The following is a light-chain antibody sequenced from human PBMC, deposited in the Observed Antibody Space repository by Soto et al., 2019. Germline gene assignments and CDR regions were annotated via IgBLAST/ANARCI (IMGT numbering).Light chain of an antibody. CDR1: QSISSW. V-gene: IGKV1-5*01. Sequence: DIQMTQSPSTLSASVGDRVTITCRASQSISSWVAWYQQKPGKAPKLLIYDASSLESGVPSRFSGSGSGTEFTLTISSLQPDDFATYYCQQYNSYPWTFGQGNKVEIK. CDR2: DAS. J-gene: IGKJ1*01. CDR3: QQYNSYPWT.